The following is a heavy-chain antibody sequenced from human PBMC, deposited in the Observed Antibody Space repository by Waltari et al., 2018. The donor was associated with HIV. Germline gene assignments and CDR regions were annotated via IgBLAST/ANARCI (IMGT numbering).Heavy chain of an antibody. CDR3: ARGPLYGDVRQTSYYGMDV. Sequence: QVQLQQWGAGLLKPSETLSLTCAVYGGSFSGYYWSWIRQPPGKGLEWIGEINHSGSTNYNPSLKSRVTISVDTSKNQFSLKLSSVTAADTAVYYCARGPLYGDVRQTSYYGMDVWGQGTTVTVSS. D-gene: IGHD4-17*01. CDR1: GGSFSGYY. J-gene: IGHJ6*02. V-gene: IGHV4-34*01. CDR2: INHSGST.